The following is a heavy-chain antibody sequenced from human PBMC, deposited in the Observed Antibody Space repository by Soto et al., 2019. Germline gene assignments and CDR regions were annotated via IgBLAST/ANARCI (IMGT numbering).Heavy chain of an antibody. D-gene: IGHD3-16*01. J-gene: IGHJ4*02. V-gene: IGHV4-59*01. CDR2: IYYSGSI. Sequence: SETLSLTCTVSGGSISNYYWSWIRQPPGKGLEWIGYIYYSGSINYKPSLQSRVTISVDTSKNQFSLKLTSVTAADTAIYYCTRSNYFYDYPGYYEHWGPGTLVTVSS. CDR1: GGSISNYY. CDR3: TRSNYFYDYPGYYEH.